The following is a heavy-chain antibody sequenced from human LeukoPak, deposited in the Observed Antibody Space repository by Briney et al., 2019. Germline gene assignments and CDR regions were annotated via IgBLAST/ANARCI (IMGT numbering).Heavy chain of an antibody. CDR1: GYSISSGYY. V-gene: IGHV4-38-2*02. CDR2: IYYRGTT. CDR3: AREDEYDAWNEESSRDY. D-gene: IGHD3-3*01. Sequence: SETLSLTCAVSGYSISSGYYWGWVRQPPGKGREWIASIYYRGTTYYKASLKSRLTVSRDTSKNEFSLKVRSVTVADTAVYYCAREDEYDAWNEESSRDYWGQGILVTVSS. J-gene: IGHJ4*02.